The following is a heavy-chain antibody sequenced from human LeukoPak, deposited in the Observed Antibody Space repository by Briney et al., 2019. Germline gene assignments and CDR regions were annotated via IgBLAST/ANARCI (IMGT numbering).Heavy chain of an antibody. CDR1: GDSICSGDYY. Sequence: SETLSLTCTVSGDSICSGDYYWSWIRQPAGKGLEWIGRISSSGSTNYNPSLKSRVTISVDTSKNQFSLKLSSVTAADTAVYYCARTDYGGKGGLDYWGQGTLVTVSS. V-gene: IGHV4-61*02. J-gene: IGHJ4*02. CDR3: ARTDYGGKGGLDY. CDR2: ISSSGST. D-gene: IGHD4-23*01.